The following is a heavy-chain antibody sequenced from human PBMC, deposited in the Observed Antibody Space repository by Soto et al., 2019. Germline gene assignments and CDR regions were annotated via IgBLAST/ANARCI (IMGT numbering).Heavy chain of an antibody. CDR2: ISGSGDST. V-gene: IGHV3-23*01. CDR3: AKDTRDCSSGSCYSGAFDI. Sequence: GGSLRLSCAVSGFTFSSYAMSWVRQAPGKGLEWVSAISGSGDSTYYADSVKGRFTISRDNSKNTLYLEMNSLRAEDTAVYYCAKDTRDCSSGSCYSGAFDIWGQGTMVTVSS. J-gene: IGHJ3*02. D-gene: IGHD2-15*01. CDR1: GFTFSSYA.